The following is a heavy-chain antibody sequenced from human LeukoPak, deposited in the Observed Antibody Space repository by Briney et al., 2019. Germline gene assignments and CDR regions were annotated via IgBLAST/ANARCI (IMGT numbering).Heavy chain of an antibody. J-gene: IGHJ4*02. CDR2: ISGSGGRT. D-gene: IGHD5-12*01. CDR3: AKDLLAATIDYYFDY. Sequence: LPGGSLRLSCAASGFTFSSYAMSWVRQAPGKGLEWVSVISGSGGRTYYADSVKGRFTISRDNSKNTLYVQMNSLRAEDTAVYYCAKDLLAATIDYYFDYWGQGTLVTVSS. V-gene: IGHV3-23*01. CDR1: GFTFSSYA.